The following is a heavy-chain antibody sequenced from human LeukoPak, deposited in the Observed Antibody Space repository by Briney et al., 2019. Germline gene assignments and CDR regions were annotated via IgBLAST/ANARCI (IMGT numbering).Heavy chain of an antibody. CDR2: IWYDGSNK. Sequence: PGGSLRLSCAASGFTFNTYGMHWVRQAPGKGLEWVAVIWYDGSNKYYADSVKGRFTISRDNSKNTLYLQMNSLRAEDTAVYYCARDYRWLQFPYYYYGMDVWGQGTTVTVSS. CDR1: GFTFNTYG. CDR3: ARDYRWLQFPYYYYGMDV. J-gene: IGHJ6*02. D-gene: IGHD5-24*01. V-gene: IGHV3-33*01.